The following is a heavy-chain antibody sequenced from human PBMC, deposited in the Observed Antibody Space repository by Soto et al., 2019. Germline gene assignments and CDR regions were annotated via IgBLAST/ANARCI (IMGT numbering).Heavy chain of an antibody. V-gene: IGHV4-59*01. CDR2: IYYSGST. J-gene: IGHJ3*02. CDR1: GGSISSYY. D-gene: IGHD2-21*02. Sequence: SETLSLTCTVSGGSISSYYWSWIRQPPGKGLEWIGYIYYSGSTNYNPSLKSRVTISVDTSKNQFSLKLSSVTAADTAVYYCAREPVVTASGDAFDIWGQGTMVTVS. CDR3: AREPVVTASGDAFDI.